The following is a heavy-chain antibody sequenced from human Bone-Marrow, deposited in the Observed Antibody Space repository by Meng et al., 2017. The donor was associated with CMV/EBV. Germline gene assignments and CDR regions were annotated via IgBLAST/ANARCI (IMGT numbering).Heavy chain of an antibody. Sequence: GESLKISCAASGFTFSSYGMHWVRQATGKGLEWVAFIRYDGSNKYYADSVKGRFTISRDNSKNTLYLQMNSLRAEDTAVYYCARGLSGSYDLPFDYWGQGTLVTVSS. CDR3: ARGLSGSYDLPFDY. V-gene: IGHV3-30*02. J-gene: IGHJ4*02. D-gene: IGHD1-26*01. CDR2: IRYDGSNK. CDR1: GFTFSSYG.